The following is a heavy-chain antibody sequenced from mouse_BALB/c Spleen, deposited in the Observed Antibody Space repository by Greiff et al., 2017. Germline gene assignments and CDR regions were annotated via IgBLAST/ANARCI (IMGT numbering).Heavy chain of an antibody. D-gene: IGHD1-1*01. CDR1: GFTFSDYY. CDR2: ISDGGSYT. Sequence: EVKVVESGGGLVKPGGSLKLSCAASGFTFSDYYMYWVRQTPEKRLEWVATISDGGSYTYYPDSVKGRFTISRDNAKNNLYLQMSSLKSEDTAMYYCARDITTVVAYYAMDYWGQGTSVTVSS. CDR3: ARDITTVVAYYAMDY. V-gene: IGHV5-4*02. J-gene: IGHJ4*01.